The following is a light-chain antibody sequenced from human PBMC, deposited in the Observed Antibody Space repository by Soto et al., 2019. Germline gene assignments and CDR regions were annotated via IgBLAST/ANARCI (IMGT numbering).Light chain of an antibody. CDR3: QSYDNSLGWV. V-gene: IGLV1-40*01. CDR1: SSNIGAPYD. Sequence: QSVLTQPPSVSGAPGQRVTISCTGSSSNIGAPYDVHWYQQLPGTAPKLLIYGNNNRPSGVPDRFSGSKSGTSASLAITGLQAEDEADYYCQSYDNSLGWVFGGGTQLTVL. CDR2: GNN. J-gene: IGLJ3*02.